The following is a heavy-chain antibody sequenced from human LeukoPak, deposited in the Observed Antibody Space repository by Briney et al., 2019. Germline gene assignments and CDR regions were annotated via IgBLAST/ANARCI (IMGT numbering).Heavy chain of an antibody. V-gene: IGHV3-53*01. CDR2: IYTGTNT. CDR3: ARDGGNGIRYDNYIYYGMDV. Sequence: PGGSLRLSCAASGFTVSDNHMSWVRQPPGKGLEWVSFIYTGTNTYYADSVKGRFTISRDNSKNTVDLQMDSLRVEDTAVYFCARDGGNGIRYDNYIYYGMDVWGQGTTVTVSS. J-gene: IGHJ6*02. D-gene: IGHD3-22*01. CDR1: GFTVSDNH.